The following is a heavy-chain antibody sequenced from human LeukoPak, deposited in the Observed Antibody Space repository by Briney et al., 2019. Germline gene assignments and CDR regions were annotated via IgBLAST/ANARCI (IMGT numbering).Heavy chain of an antibody. CDR3: AKTTSSSSWYKGFDY. J-gene: IGHJ4*02. CDR2: ISGSGGST. D-gene: IGHD6-13*01. CDR1: GFTFSSYA. Sequence: PGGSLRLSCAASGFTFSSYAMSWVRQAPGKGLEWVSAISGSGGSTYYADSVKGRFTISRDNSKNTLYLQMNSLRAEDTAVYCCAKTTSSSSWYKGFDYWGQGTLVTVSS. V-gene: IGHV3-23*01.